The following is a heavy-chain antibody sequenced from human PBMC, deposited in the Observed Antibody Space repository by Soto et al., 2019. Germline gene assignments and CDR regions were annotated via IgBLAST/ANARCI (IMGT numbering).Heavy chain of an antibody. CDR3: AHSIGSGWGDYYYYGMDV. V-gene: IGHV2-5*01. D-gene: IGHD6-19*01. CDR2: IYWNDDK. CDR1: GFSLSTSGVG. Sequence: QINLKESGPTLVKPTQTLTLTCTFSGFSLSTSGVGVGWIRQPPGKALEWLALIYWNDDKRYSPALKSRLTISKDTSKNQVVLTMTNMDPVDTATYYCAHSIGSGWGDYYYYGMDVWGQGTTVTVSS. J-gene: IGHJ6*02.